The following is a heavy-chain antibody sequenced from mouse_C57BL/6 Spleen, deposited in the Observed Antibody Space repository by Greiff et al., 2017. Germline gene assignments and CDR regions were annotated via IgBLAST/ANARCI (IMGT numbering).Heavy chain of an antibody. J-gene: IGHJ2*01. D-gene: IGHD1-1*01. V-gene: IGHV1-22*01. CDR1: GYTFTDYN. CDR3: ASGAIITTVVADY. Sequence: DVQLQESGPELVKPGASVKMSCKASGYTFTDYNMHWVKQSHGKSLEWIGYINPNNGGTSYNQKFKGKATLTVNKSSSTAYMELRSLTSEDSAVYYCASGAIITTVVADYWGQGTTLTVSS. CDR2: INPNNGGT.